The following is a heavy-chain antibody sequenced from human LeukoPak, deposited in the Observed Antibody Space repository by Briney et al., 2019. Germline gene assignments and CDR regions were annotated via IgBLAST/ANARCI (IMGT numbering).Heavy chain of an antibody. CDR3: ARTHFDSLGWFDP. CDR1: GGSFSGYY. V-gene: IGHV4-34*01. CDR2: IYYSGST. Sequence: PSETLSLTCAVYGGSFSGYYWSWIRQPPGKGLEWIGNIYYSGSTYYNPSVKSRVTLSVDVSKNRFSLNLTSVTAADTALYFCARTHFDSLGWFDPWGQGIQVIVSS. D-gene: IGHD3-9*01. J-gene: IGHJ5*02.